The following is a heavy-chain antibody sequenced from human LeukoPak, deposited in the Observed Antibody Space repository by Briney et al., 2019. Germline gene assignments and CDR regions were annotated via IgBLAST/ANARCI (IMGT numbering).Heavy chain of an antibody. V-gene: IGHV4-39*01. Sequence: PSETLSLTCTVSGGSISSSSYYWGWIRQPPGKGLEWIGSIYYSGSTYYNPSLKSRVTISVDTSKNQFSLKLSSVTAADTAVYYCARLITIFPFDYWGQGTLVTVSS. J-gene: IGHJ4*02. CDR1: GGSISSSSYY. D-gene: IGHD3-9*01. CDR3: ARLITIFPFDY. CDR2: IYYSGST.